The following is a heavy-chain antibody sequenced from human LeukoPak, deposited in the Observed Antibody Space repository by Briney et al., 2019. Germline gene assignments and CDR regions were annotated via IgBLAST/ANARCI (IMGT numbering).Heavy chain of an antibody. Sequence: GGSLRLSCSASGFTFSNYYMHWVRQAPGKGLEYVSMISSNGDTTYYADSVKGRFTISRDNSKDTLYLQMNSLRAEDTAVYYSAKEKEAAEGIFDYWGQGTLVTVSS. V-gene: IGHV3-64*04. D-gene: IGHD6-13*01. CDR1: GFTFSNYY. CDR2: ISSNGDTT. CDR3: AKEKEAAEGIFDY. J-gene: IGHJ4*02.